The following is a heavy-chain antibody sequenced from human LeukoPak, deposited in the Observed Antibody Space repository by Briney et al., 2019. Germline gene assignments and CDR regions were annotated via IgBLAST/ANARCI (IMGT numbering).Heavy chain of an antibody. V-gene: IGHV1-69*13. CDR1: GGTFSSYA. D-gene: IGHD3-22*01. CDR3: AGSPYYYDSSSYYIVVVY. CDR2: IIPIFGTA. Sequence: GASVKVSCKASGGTFSSYAISWVRQAPGQGLEWMGGIIPIFGTANYAQKFQGRVTITADESTSTAYMELSSLRSEDTAVYYCAGSPYYYDSSSYYIVVVYWGQGTLVTVSS. J-gene: IGHJ4*02.